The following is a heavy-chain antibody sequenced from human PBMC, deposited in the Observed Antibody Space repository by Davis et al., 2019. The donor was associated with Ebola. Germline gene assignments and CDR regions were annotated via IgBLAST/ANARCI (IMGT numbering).Heavy chain of an antibody. CDR3: ARGKAAVRSGWFDP. CDR1: GYTFTSYD. J-gene: IGHJ5*02. D-gene: IGHD6-13*01. V-gene: IGHV1-8*03. CDR2: MNPNSGNT. Sequence: ASVKVSCKASGYTFTSYDINWVRQATGQGLEWMGWMNPNSGNTGYAQKFQGRVTITRNTSISTAYMELSSLRSEDTAVYYCARGKAAVRSGWFDPWGQGTLVTVSS.